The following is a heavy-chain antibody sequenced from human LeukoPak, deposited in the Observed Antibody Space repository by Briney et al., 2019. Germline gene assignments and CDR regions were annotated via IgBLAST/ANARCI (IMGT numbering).Heavy chain of an antibody. CDR2: ISYDGSNK. J-gene: IGHJ6*02. CDR3: AKDFVIAVAGTGYGMDV. Sequence: GGSLRLSCAASGFTFSSYGMHWVRQAPGKGLEWVAVISYDGSNKYYADSVKGRFTISRDNSKNTLYLQMNSLRAEDTAVYYCAKDFVIAVAGTGYGMDVWGQGTTVTVSS. CDR1: GFTFSSYG. D-gene: IGHD6-19*01. V-gene: IGHV3-30*18.